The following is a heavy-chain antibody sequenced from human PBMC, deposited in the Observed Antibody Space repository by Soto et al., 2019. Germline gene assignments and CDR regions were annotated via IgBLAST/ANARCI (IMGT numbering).Heavy chain of an antibody. Sequence: ASVKVSCKASGYTFTSYDINWVRQATGQGLEWMGWMNPNSGNTGYAQKFQGRVTMTRNTSISTAYMELSSLRSEDTAVYYCARGYSSVGGDGPWGQGTLVTVSS. V-gene: IGHV1-8*01. CDR2: MNPNSGNT. J-gene: IGHJ5*02. CDR3: ARGYSSVGGDGP. D-gene: IGHD6-19*01. CDR1: GYTFTSYD.